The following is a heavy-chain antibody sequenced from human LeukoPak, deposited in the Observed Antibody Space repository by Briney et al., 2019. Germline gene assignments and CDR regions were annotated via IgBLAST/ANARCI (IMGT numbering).Heavy chain of an antibody. J-gene: IGHJ4*02. CDR3: AKLVGYCSSTSCLPYYFDY. V-gene: IGHV3-23*01. CDR1: GFTFSSYA. D-gene: IGHD2-2*01. CDR2: ISGSGGST. Sequence: GGSLRLSCAASGFTFSSYAMSWVRQAPGKGLEWVSAISGSGGSTYYADSVKGRFTISRDNSKNTLYPQMNSLRAEDTAVYYCAKLVGYCSSTSCLPYYFDYWGQGTLVTVSS.